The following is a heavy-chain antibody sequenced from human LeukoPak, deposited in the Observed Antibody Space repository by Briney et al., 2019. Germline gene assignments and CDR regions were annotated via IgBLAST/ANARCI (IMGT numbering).Heavy chain of an antibody. CDR1: GGSFSGYY. J-gene: IGHJ4*02. CDR3: ARIVYYDSSGYFYHFDY. D-gene: IGHD3-22*01. CDR2: INHSGST. V-gene: IGHV4-34*01. Sequence: PSETLSLTCAVYGGSFSGYYWSWIRHPPGKGLEWIGEINHSGSTNYNPSLKSRVTISVDTSKNQFSLKLSSVTAADTAVYYCARIVYYDSSGYFYHFDYWGQGTLVTVSS.